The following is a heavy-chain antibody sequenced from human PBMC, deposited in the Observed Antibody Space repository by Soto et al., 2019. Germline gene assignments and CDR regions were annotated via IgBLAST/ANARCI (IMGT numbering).Heavy chain of an antibody. CDR1: DFSFSEAW. V-gene: IGHV3-15*07. Sequence: EVQMVESGGGLVKPGGSLRLSCAVSDFSFSEAWMNWVRQAPGKGLEWVGRIKSKAAGGAIDYAAPVKGRFTISRDDSKDTLYLQINGLKTEDTAVYYCTTDGAFGGVVVAFHLWGLGTLLTVSS. J-gene: IGHJ3*01. CDR3: TTDGAFGGVVVAFHL. CDR2: IKSKAAGGAI. D-gene: IGHD3-10*01.